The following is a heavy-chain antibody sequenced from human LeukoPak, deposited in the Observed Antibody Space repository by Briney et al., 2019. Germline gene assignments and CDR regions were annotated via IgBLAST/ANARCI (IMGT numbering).Heavy chain of an antibody. V-gene: IGHV3-23*01. CDR1: GFTFSSYA. CDR2: ISGSGGSA. D-gene: IGHD2-2*02. J-gene: IGHJ4*02. Sequence: PGGSLRLSCAASGFTFSSYAMSWARQAPGKGLEWVSAISGSGGSAYYADSVKGRFTISRDNSKNTLYLQMNSLRAEDTAVYYCAKDGDIVVVPAAISPPYFDYWGQGTLVTVSS. CDR3: AKDGDIVVVPAAISPPYFDY.